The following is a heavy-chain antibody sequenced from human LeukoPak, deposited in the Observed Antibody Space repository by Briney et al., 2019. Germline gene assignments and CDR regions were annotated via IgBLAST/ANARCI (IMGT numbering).Heavy chain of an antibody. J-gene: IGHJ5*02. CDR2: TYYRSTWYN. D-gene: IGHD2-2*01. V-gene: IGHV6-1*01. CDR3: ARRLTQYDCFDP. Sequence: QTLSLTCAISGDSFSSNSVTWNWIRQSPSRGLEWLGRTYYRSTWYNDYAVSVRGRITVNPDTSKNQFSLHLNSVTPEDTAVYYCARRLTQYDCFDPWGQGILVTVSS. CDR1: GDSFSSNSVT.